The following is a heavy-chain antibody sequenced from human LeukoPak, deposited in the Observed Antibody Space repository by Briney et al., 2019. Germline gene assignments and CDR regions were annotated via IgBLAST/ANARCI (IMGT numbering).Heavy chain of an antibody. Sequence: GGSLRLSCAASGFSFSSYGMHWVRQAPGKGLEWVTFIRYDGSNKYYADSVKGRFTISRDNSKNTLYLQMNSLRTEDTAVYYCAKDSSGSGWYWDYWGQGTLVTVSS. D-gene: IGHD6-13*01. CDR2: IRYDGSNK. CDR1: GFSFSSYG. V-gene: IGHV3-30*02. J-gene: IGHJ4*02. CDR3: AKDSSGSGWYWDY.